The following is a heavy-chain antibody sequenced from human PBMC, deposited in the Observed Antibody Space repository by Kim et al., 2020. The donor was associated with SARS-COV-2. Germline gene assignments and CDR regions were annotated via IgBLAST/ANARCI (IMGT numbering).Heavy chain of an antibody. CDR1: GGSISSYY. V-gene: IGHV4-4*07. J-gene: IGHJ6*02. CDR2: IYSSGST. Sequence: SETLSLTFIVSGGSISSYYWSWIRQPAGKGLEWIGRIYSSGSTNYNPSLKSRVTMSVDTSKNQFSLKMNSVTAADTAVYYCARSLYMTPRYYYGLDVWGQGTTVTVSS. CDR3: ARSLYMTPRYYYGLDV. D-gene: IGHD2-2*02.